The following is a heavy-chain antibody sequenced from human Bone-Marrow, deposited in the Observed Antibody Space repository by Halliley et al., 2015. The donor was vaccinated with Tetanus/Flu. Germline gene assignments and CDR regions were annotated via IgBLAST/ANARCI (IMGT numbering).Heavy chain of an antibody. J-gene: IGHJ4*02. D-gene: IGHD2-21*02. CDR2: IYPSDSDI. Sequence: QLVQPGAEVKKPGESLKISCKGSGYDFPGYWIGWVRQMPGKGLEWMGIIYPSDSDIRYSPSFQGQVTISADKSTRTAYLQWSSRRAWDTAVYFCVRHRGTQVVTAIDYWGQGTLVAVSS. CDR3: VRHRGTQVVTAIDY. V-gene: IGHV5-51*01. CDR1: GYDFPGYW.